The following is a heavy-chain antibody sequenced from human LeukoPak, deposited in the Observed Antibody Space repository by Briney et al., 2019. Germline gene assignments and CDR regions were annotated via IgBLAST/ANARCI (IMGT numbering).Heavy chain of an antibody. V-gene: IGHV3-23*01. J-gene: IGHJ4*02. CDR3: ARAMPSSTYYFDS. D-gene: IGHD2-2*01. Sequence: GGSLRLSCAASGFTFSNFGMNWVRQAPGKGLEWVSVISVSDGSTYYADSVRGRFTISRDNSKNTLFLQLNGLRAEDTAIYYCARAMPSSTYYFDSWGQGTLVTVSS. CDR1: GFTFSNFG. CDR2: ISVSDGST.